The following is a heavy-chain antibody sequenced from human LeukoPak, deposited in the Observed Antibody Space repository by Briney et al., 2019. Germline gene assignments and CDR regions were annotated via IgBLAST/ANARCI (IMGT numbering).Heavy chain of an antibody. V-gene: IGHV4-39*07. Sequence: PSETLSLTCTVSGGSISSSSYYWGWIRQPPGKGLEWIGIIYYSGSTYYNPSLKSRVTISVDTSKNQFSLKLSSVTAADTAVYYCAREGYCSGGSCCCTVDYWGQGTLVTVSS. D-gene: IGHD2-15*01. J-gene: IGHJ4*02. CDR1: GGSISSSSYY. CDR2: IYYSGST. CDR3: AREGYCSGGSCCCTVDY.